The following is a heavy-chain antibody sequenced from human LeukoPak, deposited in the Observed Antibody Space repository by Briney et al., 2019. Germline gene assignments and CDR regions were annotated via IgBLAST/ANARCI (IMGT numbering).Heavy chain of an antibody. Sequence: GASVTVSCKASGGTFSSYAISWVRHAPGQGLEWMGRIIPILGIANYAQKFQGRVTITADKSTSTAYMELSSLRSEDTAVYYCARTRLVAGPDYWGQGTLVTVSS. V-gene: IGHV1-69*10. CDR1: GGTFSSYA. J-gene: IGHJ4*02. D-gene: IGHD6-19*01. CDR2: IIPILGIA. CDR3: ARTRLVAGPDY.